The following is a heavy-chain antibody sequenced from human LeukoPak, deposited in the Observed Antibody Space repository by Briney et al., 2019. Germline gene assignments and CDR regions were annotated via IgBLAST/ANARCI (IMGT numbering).Heavy chain of an antibody. D-gene: IGHD2-2*01. V-gene: IGHV3-21*01. Sequence: PGGSLRLSCAASGFTFSTCPMNWVRQAPGKGLEWVSSISTTSSYIYYADSVKGRFTISRGNAKNSLYLQTNSLRAEDTAVYYCARDGARWIVVVPAAIGDNWFDPWGQGTLVTVSS. CDR1: GFTFSTCP. CDR3: ARDGARWIVVVPAAIGDNWFDP. J-gene: IGHJ5*02. CDR2: ISTTSSYI.